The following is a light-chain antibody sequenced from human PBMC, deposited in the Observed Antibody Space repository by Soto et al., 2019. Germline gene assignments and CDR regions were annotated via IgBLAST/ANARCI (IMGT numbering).Light chain of an antibody. CDR1: QSVSSNY. J-gene: IGKJ1*01. CDR2: GAS. V-gene: IGKV3-20*01. CDR3: QQYDTSPRT. Sequence: EVMLTQSPGTLSLSPGERATLSCRASQSVSSNYLAWYQQKSGQAPRLLIYGASNRATGIPDRFSGSGSGRDFTLTIRRLEPEDFAVYYCQQYDTSPRTFGQGTKVESK.